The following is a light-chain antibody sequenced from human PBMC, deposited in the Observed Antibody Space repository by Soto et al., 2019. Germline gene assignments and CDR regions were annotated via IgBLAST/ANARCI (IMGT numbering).Light chain of an antibody. J-gene: IGKJ4*01. V-gene: IGKV1-9*01. CDR2: AAS. CDR3: QQLDSYLSFT. Sequence: DIQLTQSPSFLFASVGDRVTITCRASQDVGHFLAWYQQKAGKAPKLLMYAASTLQSEVPARFRGSGSWTEFTLTITSLQPKDYATYYYQQLDSYLSFTFGGGTKVEIK. CDR1: QDVGHF.